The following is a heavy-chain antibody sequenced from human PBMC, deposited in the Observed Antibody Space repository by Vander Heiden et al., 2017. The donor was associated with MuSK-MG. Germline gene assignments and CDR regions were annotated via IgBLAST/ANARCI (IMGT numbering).Heavy chain of an antibody. D-gene: IGHD1-26*01. CDR3: ARQWELIAFDI. J-gene: IGHJ3*02. V-gene: IGHV4-39*01. CDR2: IYYSGST. Sequence: QLQLQESGPGLVKPSETRSLTCIVSGGSISRSSHYWGWIRQPPGKGLEWIGSIYYSGSTYNNPSLESGVTISVDTSKNQFSLKLTSVTAADTAVYYCARQWELIAFDIWGQGTMVTVSS. CDR1: GGSISRSSHY.